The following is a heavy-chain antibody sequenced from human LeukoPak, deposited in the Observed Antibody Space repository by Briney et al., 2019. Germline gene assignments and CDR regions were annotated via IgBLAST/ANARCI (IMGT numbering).Heavy chain of an antibody. CDR3: AKAYYYDSSGQRAFDI. CDR1: GFTFSSYA. J-gene: IGHJ3*02. CDR2: ISGSGGST. D-gene: IGHD3-22*01. Sequence: PGGPLRLSCAASGFTFSSYAMSWVRQAPGKGLEWVSAISGSGGSTYYADSMKGRFTISRDNSKNTLYLQMNSLRAEDTAVYYCAKAYYYDSSGQRAFDIWGQGTMVTVSP. V-gene: IGHV3-23*01.